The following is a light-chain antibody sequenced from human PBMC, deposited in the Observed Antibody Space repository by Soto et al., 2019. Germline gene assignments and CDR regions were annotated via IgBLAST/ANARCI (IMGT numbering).Light chain of an antibody. Sequence: DIQMTQSPSTLSASVGDRVTITCRASQSISSWVAWYQQKPGKAPKLLIYDASSLESGVPSRFSGSRSGTEFNLAISSLQPDDFATYYCQQYNGYSRTFGQGTKVEIK. V-gene: IGKV1-5*01. J-gene: IGKJ1*01. CDR3: QQYNGYSRT. CDR2: DAS. CDR1: QSISSW.